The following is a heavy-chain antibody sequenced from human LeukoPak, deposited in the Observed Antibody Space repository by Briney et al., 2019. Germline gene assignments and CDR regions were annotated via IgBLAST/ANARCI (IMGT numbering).Heavy chain of an antibody. CDR3: ARDSGSGWSAFDY. Sequence: SETLSLTCTVSGGSISSYYWSWIRQPPGKGLDWSGYIYYSGSTNYNPSLKSRVTISVDTSKNQFSLKLSSVTAADTAVYYCARDSGSGWSAFDYWGQGTLFTVSS. CDR2: IYYSGST. CDR1: GGSISSYY. D-gene: IGHD6-19*01. V-gene: IGHV4-59*01. J-gene: IGHJ4*02.